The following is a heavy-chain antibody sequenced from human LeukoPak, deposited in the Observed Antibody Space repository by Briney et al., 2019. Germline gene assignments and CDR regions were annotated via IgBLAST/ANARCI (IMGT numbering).Heavy chain of an antibody. CDR3: ARGSCTGATCYADH. V-gene: IGHV3-21*01. Sequence: GGSLRLSCAAAGFTFSSYWMHWVRQAPGKGLEWVSSITSSSSSSYIYYADSVRGRFTISRDSAKNSLYLQMNSLRAEDTAVYYCARGSCTGATCYADHWGRGTLVTVSS. CDR2: ITSSSSSSYI. J-gene: IGHJ4*02. CDR1: GFTFSSYW. D-gene: IGHD2-2*01.